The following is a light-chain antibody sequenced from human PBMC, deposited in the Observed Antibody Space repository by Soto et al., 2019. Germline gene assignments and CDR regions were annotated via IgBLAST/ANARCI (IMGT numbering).Light chain of an antibody. J-gene: IGKJ1*01. CDR1: QGINNY. CDR2: AAS. Sequence: DIQMTQSPSSLSASVGDRVTITWRASQGINNYLAWFQQKPGKAPKSLSYAASSLQSGVPSKFSGSGSGTDFTLTSSSLQPEDFATYYCQQYNSYPWTFGQGTKVEIK. V-gene: IGKV1-16*02. CDR3: QQYNSYPWT.